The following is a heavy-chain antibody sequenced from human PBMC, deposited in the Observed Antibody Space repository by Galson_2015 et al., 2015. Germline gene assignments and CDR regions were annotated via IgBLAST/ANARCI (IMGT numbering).Heavy chain of an antibody. CDR1: GFTFSNYW. V-gene: IGHV3-7*01. Sequence: SLRLSCAASGFTFSNYWMSWVGQAPGKGLEWVANIQEDGSEENYVDSVKGRFTISRDNAKKSLYLQMDSLRAEDTAVYYCARENSIVVMTALPDSWGQGTLVTVSS. CDR2: IQEDGSEE. J-gene: IGHJ4*02. D-gene: IGHD2-21*01. CDR3: ARENSIVVMTALPDS.